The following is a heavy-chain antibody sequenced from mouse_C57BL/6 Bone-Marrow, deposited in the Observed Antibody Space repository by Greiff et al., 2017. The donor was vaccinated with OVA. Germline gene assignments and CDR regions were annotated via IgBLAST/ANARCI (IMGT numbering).Heavy chain of an antibody. CDR1: GYSFTGYF. V-gene: IGHV1-20*01. CDR3: ARGPWFAY. Sequence: VQLQQSGPELVKPGDSVKISCKASGYSFTGYFMNWVMQSHGKSLEWIGRINPYNGDTFYNQKFKGKATLTVDKSSSTAHMEFRSLTSEDSAVYYCARGPWFAYWGQGTLVTVSA. CDR2: INPYNGDT. J-gene: IGHJ3*01.